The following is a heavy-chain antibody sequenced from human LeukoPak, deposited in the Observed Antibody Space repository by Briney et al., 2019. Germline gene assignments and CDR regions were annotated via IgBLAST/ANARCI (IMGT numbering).Heavy chain of an antibody. Sequence: ASVKVSCKASGGSFSSYAISWVRQAPGQGLEWMGGIIPIFCTANYAQKFQGRGTITADESTSTAYMELSSLRSEDTAVYYCARSLAVKGSWFDPWGQGTLVTVSS. CDR3: ARSLAVKGSWFDP. CDR1: GGSFSSYA. CDR2: IIPIFCTA. D-gene: IGHD2-15*01. V-gene: IGHV1-69*13. J-gene: IGHJ5*02.